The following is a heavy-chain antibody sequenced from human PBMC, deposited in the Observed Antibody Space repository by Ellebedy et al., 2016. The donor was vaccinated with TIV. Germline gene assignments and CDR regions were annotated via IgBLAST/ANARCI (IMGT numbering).Heavy chain of an antibody. CDR2: LYYSGST. D-gene: IGHD3-10*01. Sequence: SETLSLTCSVSDGSVSSVTNHWSWIRQPPGKGLEWIGYLYYSGSTDYSPSLKSRVTISVDTSKNQFSLKLSSVTAADTAVYYSARGGSSGRHRGLLDYWGQGTLVTVSS. V-gene: IGHV4-61*01. CDR3: ARGGSSGRHRGLLDY. CDR1: DGSVSSVTNH. J-gene: IGHJ4*02.